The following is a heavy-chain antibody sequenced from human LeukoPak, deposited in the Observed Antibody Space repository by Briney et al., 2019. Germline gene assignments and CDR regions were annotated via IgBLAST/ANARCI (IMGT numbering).Heavy chain of an antibody. Sequence: SETLSLTCAVSGGSISNSNWWSWVRQPPGKGLEWIGEIYHSGSTNYNPSLKSRVTISVDESKNQFSLNLSSVTAADTAVYYCARLAAAGTNFDYWGQGTLVTVSS. CDR2: IYHSGST. CDR3: ARLAAAGTNFDY. CDR1: GGSISNSNW. J-gene: IGHJ4*02. V-gene: IGHV4-4*02. D-gene: IGHD6-13*01.